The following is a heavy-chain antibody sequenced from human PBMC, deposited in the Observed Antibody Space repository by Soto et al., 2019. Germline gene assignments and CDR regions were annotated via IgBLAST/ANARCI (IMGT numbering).Heavy chain of an antibody. J-gene: IGHJ4*02. D-gene: IGHD3-3*01. CDR3: ARAPVGLDTISYFDY. Sequence: SETLSLTCTVSGDSVSSVGFHWAWLRRPPGKGLEWIGYIYNGGSTYYRPSLESRMHMSLDATRTHCSLRLTSVTAADTAVYFCARAPVGLDTISYFDYWGQEKLVTVSS. CDR1: GDSVSSVGFH. V-gene: IGHV4-30-4*01. CDR2: IYNGGST.